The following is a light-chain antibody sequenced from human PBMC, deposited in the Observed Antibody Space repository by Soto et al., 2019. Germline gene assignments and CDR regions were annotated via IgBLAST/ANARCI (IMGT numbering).Light chain of an antibody. J-gene: IGKJ1*01. V-gene: IGKV3-20*01. Sequence: QTVTGNYLAWYHQKPGQAPRLLIHSASSRATGIPDRFSASGTGTDFTLTISRLEPEDFAVYYCQQYSGSPRTFGQGTKVDIK. CDR3: QQYSGSPRT. CDR2: SAS. CDR1: QTVTGNY.